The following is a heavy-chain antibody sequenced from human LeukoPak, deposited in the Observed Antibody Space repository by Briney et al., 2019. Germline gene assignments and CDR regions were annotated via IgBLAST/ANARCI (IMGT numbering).Heavy chain of an antibody. V-gene: IGHV1-2*02. CDR1: GYTFTGYY. CDR2: INPNSGGT. J-gene: IGHJ4*02. Sequence: GASVKVSCKASGYTFTGYYMHWVRQAPGQGLEWMGWINPNSGGTNYAQKFQGRVTMTRDTSISTAYMELSRLRSGDTAVYYCASRGYCSSTSCAPDHYFDYWGQGTLVTVSS. D-gene: IGHD2-2*01. CDR3: ASRGYCSSTSCAPDHYFDY.